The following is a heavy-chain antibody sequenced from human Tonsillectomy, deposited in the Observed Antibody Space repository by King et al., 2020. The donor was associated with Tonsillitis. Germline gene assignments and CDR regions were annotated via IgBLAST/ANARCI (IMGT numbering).Heavy chain of an antibody. J-gene: IGHJ6*03. D-gene: IGHD3-3*01. Sequence: VQLVESGGGLVQPGGSLSLSCAASVFTFSSYAMSWVRQAPGKGLEWVSAISGSGGSTYYADSVKGRFTISRDNSKNTLYLQMSSLRAEDTAVYYCAKDYHQGEWSYLYYYYYMDVWGKGTTVTVSS. CDR1: VFTFSSYA. V-gene: IGHV3-23*04. CDR2: ISGSGGST. CDR3: AKDYHQGEWSYLYYYYYMDV.